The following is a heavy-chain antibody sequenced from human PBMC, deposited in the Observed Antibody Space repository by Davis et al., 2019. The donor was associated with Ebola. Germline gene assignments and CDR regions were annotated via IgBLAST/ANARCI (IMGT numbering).Heavy chain of an antibody. CDR1: GFTVSTKY. V-gene: IGHV3-48*02. Sequence: GESLKISCAASGFTVSTKYMSWVRQAPGKGLEWISYIGRGSSPIYYADSVKSRFTISRDNANNSLYLHMNSLGDEDTAVYYCARDSGISGADDYWGQGTLVTVSS. D-gene: IGHD6-13*01. CDR2: IGRGSSPI. J-gene: IGHJ4*02. CDR3: ARDSGISGADDY.